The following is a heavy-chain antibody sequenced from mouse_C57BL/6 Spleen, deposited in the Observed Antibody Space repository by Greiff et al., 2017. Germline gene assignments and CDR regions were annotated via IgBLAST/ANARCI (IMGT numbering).Heavy chain of an antibody. Sequence: QVQLQQPGAELVKPGASVKLSCKASGYTFTRYWMHWVKQRPGQGLEWIGMINPNSGSTNYNEKFKSKATLTVDKSSSTAYMQLSSLPSEDSAVYYCGREGTRWCAYWGQGTLVTVSA. CDR1: GYTFTRYW. J-gene: IGHJ3*01. V-gene: IGHV1-64*01. CDR3: GREGTRWCAY. CDR2: INPNSGST.